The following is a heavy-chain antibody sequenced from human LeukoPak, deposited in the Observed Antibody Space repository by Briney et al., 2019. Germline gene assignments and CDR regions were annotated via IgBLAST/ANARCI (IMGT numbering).Heavy chain of an antibody. CDR2: ITSDGSST. CDR1: GFTFNTYW. V-gene: IGHV3-74*01. D-gene: IGHD3-22*01. Sequence: GGSLTLSCAASGFTFNTYWRHWVRQAPGKGLVWVSLITSDGSSTSYTDSVKGRFTISRDNAKNTLYLQMNSLTAEDTAVYYCARDRGYVPDYWGQGTLVTVSS. CDR3: ARDRGYVPDY. J-gene: IGHJ4*02.